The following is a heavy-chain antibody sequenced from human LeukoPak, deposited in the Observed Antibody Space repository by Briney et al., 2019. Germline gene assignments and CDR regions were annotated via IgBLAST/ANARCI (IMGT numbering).Heavy chain of an antibody. D-gene: IGHD2-21*01. V-gene: IGHV1-69*01. CDR3: ARDTFSYCGGDCYSAAFYYFDY. Sequence: SVKVSCKASGGSFSNYVITWVRQAPGQGLEWMGGIIPIFGTANYAQKFQGRVTITADESTSTAYMELSSLRSEDTAVYYCARDTFSYCGGDCYSAAFYYFDYWGQGTLVTVSS. J-gene: IGHJ4*02. CDR2: IIPIFGTA. CDR1: GGSFSNYV.